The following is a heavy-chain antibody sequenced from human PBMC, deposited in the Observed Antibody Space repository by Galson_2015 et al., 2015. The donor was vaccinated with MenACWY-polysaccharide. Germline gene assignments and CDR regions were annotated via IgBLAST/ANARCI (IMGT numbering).Heavy chain of an antibody. CDR1: GFTFSGSA. Sequence: SLRLSCAASGFTFSGSAMHWVRQASGKGLEWVGRIRSKANSHATAYAASVKGRFTVSRDDSKNTAYLQMNSLKTEDTAVYYCRVVVVPAARDAFDIWGQGTMVTVSS. CDR2: IRSKANSHAT. V-gene: IGHV3-73*01. D-gene: IGHD2-2*01. J-gene: IGHJ3*02. CDR3: RVVVVPAARDAFDI.